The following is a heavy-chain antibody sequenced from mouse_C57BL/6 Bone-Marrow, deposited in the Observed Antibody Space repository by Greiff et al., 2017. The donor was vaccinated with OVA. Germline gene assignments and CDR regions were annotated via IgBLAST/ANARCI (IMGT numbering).Heavy chain of an antibody. CDR2: IDPSDSYT. D-gene: IGHD1-1*01. CDR3: AREDTTVERGSYAMDY. CDR1: GYTFTSYW. V-gene: IGHV1-69*01. Sequence: QVQLKQPGAELVMPGASVKLSCKASGYTFTSYWMHWVKQRPGQGLEWIGEIDPSDSYTKYNQKFKGKSTLPVDKSSSTAYMQLSSLTSEDSAVYYCAREDTTVERGSYAMDYWGQGTSVTVSS. J-gene: IGHJ4*01.